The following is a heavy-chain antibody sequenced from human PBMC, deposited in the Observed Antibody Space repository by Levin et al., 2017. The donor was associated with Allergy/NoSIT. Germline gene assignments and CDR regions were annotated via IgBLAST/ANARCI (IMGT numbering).Heavy chain of an antibody. J-gene: IGHJ6*02. Sequence: GGSLRLSCAASGFTFSSYGMHWVRQAPGKGLEWVAVIWYDGSNKYYADSVKGRFTISRDNSKNTLYLQMNSLRAEDTAVYYCAREYVDTGPEGIFYYYDYGMDVWGQGTTVTVSS. CDR3: AREYVDTGPEGIFYYYDYGMDV. V-gene: IGHV3-33*01. D-gene: IGHD5-18*01. CDR1: GFTFSSYG. CDR2: IWYDGSNK.